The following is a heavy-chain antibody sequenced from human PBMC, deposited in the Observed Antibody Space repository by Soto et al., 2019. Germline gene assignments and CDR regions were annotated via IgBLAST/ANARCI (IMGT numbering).Heavy chain of an antibody. V-gene: IGHV1-46*03. CDR3: ARSRYYGSGAYTPDDN. Sequence: QVQLVQSGAEVKKPGASVKISCKASGYTFTSFYMNWVRQAPGQGLEWMGMINPSGGSTSYTQKFPGRATMTRDTSTNTIYLELSSMSSDDTAVSYCARSRYYGSGAYTPDDNWGQGTLVIVSS. D-gene: IGHD3-10*01. CDR2: INPSGGST. CDR1: GYTFTSFY. J-gene: IGHJ4*02.